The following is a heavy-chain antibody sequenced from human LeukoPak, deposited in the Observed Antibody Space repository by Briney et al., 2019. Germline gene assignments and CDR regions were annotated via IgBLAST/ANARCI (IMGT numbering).Heavy chain of an antibody. CDR1: GYTFTSYD. J-gene: IGHJ5*02. V-gene: IGHV1-8*01. CDR3: ARGLGYCSGGSCSDCFDP. D-gene: IGHD2-15*01. Sequence: GASVKVSCKASGYTFTSYDINWVRQATGQGLEWMGWMNPNRGNTGYAQKFQGRVTMTRNTSISTAYMELSSLRSEDTAVYYCARGLGYCSGGSCSDCFDPWGQGTLVTVSS. CDR2: MNPNRGNT.